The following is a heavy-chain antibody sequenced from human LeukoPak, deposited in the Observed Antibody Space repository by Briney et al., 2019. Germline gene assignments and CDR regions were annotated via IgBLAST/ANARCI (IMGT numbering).Heavy chain of an antibody. CDR2: IYWNDDK. J-gene: IGHJ4*02. V-gene: IGHV2-5*01. CDR1: GFSLSTSGVG. D-gene: IGHD6-19*01. Sequence: SGPTLVNPTQTLTLTCTFSGFSLSTSGVGVGWIRQPPGKALEWLALIYWNDDKRSSPSLKSTLTITKDTSKNQVVLTMTNMDPVDTATYYCAHVYGSGWSPSYYFDYWGQGTLVTVSS. CDR3: AHVYGSGWSPSYYFDY.